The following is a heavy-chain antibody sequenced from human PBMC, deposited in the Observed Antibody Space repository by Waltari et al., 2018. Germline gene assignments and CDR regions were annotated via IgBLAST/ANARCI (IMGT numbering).Heavy chain of an antibody. V-gene: IGHV4-34*01. CDR1: GSSFSGYY. CDR3: ARADRGRDGRYATPDWGP. CDR2: INHSGST. D-gene: IGHD3-16*01. J-gene: IGHJ5*02. Sequence: QVQLQQWGAGQLKPSETLSLTCAVYGSSFSGYYWSWIRQPPGKGLEWIGEINHSGSTNSNPSFKNRLTISLDTSKNQFSLKMRSVTAADTAVYYCARADRGRDGRYATPDWGPWGQGTLVTVSS.